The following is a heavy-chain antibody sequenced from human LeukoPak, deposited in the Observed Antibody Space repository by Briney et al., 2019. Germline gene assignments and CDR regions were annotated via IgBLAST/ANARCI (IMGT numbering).Heavy chain of an antibody. D-gene: IGHD3-22*01. CDR1: GGSISSYY. CDR2: IYYSGST. CDR3: ARENYYDSWWYFDL. V-gene: IGHV4-59*01. J-gene: IGHJ2*01. Sequence: PSETLSLTCTVSGGSISSYYWSWIRQPPGKGLEWIGYIYYSGSTNYNPSLKSRVTISVDTSRNQFSLKLSSVTAADTAVYYCARENYYDSWWYFDLWGRGTLVAVSS.